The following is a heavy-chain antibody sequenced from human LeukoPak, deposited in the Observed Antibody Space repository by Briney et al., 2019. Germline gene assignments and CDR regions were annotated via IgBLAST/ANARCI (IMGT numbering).Heavy chain of an antibody. J-gene: IGHJ3*02. D-gene: IGHD2-2*01. CDR1: GDSISSGDYY. Sequence: SETLSLTCTVSGDSISSGDYYWSWIRQPAGKGLEWIGRISSSGSTNYNPSLKSRVTISVDTSKNQFSLKLSSVTAADTAVYYCARDLSSPAGGAFDIWGQGTMVTVSS. V-gene: IGHV4-61*02. CDR3: ARDLSSPAGGAFDI. CDR2: ISSSGST.